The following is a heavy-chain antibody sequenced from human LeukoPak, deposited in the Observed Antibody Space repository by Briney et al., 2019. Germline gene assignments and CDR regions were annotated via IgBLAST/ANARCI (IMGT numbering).Heavy chain of an antibody. J-gene: IGHJ6*03. Sequence: SVKVSCKASGGTFSSYAISWVRQAPGQGLEWMGGIIPIFGTANYAQKFQGRVTITTDESTSTAYMELSSLRSEDTAVYYCARQTFYGSNSYYYYYMDVWGKGTTVTVSS. CDR1: GGTFSSYA. CDR3: ARQTFYGSNSYYYYYMDV. CDR2: IIPIFGTA. V-gene: IGHV1-69*05. D-gene: IGHD4-23*01.